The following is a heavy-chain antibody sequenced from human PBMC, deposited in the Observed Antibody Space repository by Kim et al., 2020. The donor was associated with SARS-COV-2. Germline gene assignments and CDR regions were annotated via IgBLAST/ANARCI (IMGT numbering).Heavy chain of an antibody. CDR3: ATRNGY. CDR2: ISWNSGSI. J-gene: IGHJ4*02. Sequence: GGSLRLSCAASGFTFDDYAMHWVRQAPGKGLEWVSGISWNSGSIGYADSVKGRFTISRDNAKNSLYLQMNSLRAEDTALYYCATRNGYWGQGTLVTVSS. V-gene: IGHV3-9*01. D-gene: IGHD1-1*01. CDR1: GFTFDDYA.